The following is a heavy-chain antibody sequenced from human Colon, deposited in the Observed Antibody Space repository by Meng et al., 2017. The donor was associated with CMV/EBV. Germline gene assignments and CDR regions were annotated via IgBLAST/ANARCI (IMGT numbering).Heavy chain of an antibody. CDR1: GFIFQVSG. J-gene: IGHJ6*02. CDR3: AKSYTARTFYYYGFDV. CDR2: LRYDGTDE. V-gene: IGHV3-30*02. D-gene: IGHD2-21*02. Sequence: SGFIFQVSGIHWVRQAPGKGLDWVAFLRYDGTDEYYADSVKGRFSVSRDNSKNTVSLQMNSLKTEDTAVYYCAKSYTARTFYYYGFDVWGQGALVTVSS.